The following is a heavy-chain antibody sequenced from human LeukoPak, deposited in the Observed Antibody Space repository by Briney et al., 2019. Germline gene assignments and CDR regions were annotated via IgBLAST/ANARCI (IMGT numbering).Heavy chain of an antibody. CDR3: ARDQYKYDGNYRYYQHMDV. Sequence: SETLSLTCAVYGGSFSGYYWSWIRQPPGKGLEWIGEINHSGSTNYNPSLKSRVTISVDTSKNQVSLKLSAVTAADTAVYYCARDQYKYDGNYRYYQHMDVWGKGTTVTVSS. D-gene: IGHD1-7*01. V-gene: IGHV4-34*01. CDR2: INHSGST. CDR1: GGSFSGYY. J-gene: IGHJ6*03.